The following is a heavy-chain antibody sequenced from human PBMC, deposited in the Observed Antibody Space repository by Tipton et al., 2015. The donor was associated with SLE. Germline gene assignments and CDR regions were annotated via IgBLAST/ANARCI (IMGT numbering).Heavy chain of an antibody. D-gene: IGHD2/OR15-2a*01. Sequence: VQLVQSGAEVKKPGESLRISCKGSGYSFTSYWISWVRQMPGKGLEWMGIIYPGDSDTRYSPSFQGQVTISADKSISTAYLQWSSLKASDTAMYYCARQKKLLYDAFDIWGQGTMVTVSS. V-gene: IGHV5-51*01. CDR3: ARQKKLLYDAFDI. CDR2: IYPGDSDT. J-gene: IGHJ3*02. CDR1: GYSFTSYW.